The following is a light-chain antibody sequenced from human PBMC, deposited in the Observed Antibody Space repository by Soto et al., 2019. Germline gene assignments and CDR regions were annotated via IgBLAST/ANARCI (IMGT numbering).Light chain of an antibody. Sequence: DIVMTQSPATLSVSPGERATLSCRASQSVSTNLAWYQQRPGQAPRLLIYRASTRAAGVPARFSGSGSGTEFTLTISGLQSADFAVYYSHQYNYWLAWTFGQGTKVDIK. CDR2: RAS. V-gene: IGKV3-15*01. CDR3: HQYNYWLAWT. CDR1: QSVSTN. J-gene: IGKJ1*01.